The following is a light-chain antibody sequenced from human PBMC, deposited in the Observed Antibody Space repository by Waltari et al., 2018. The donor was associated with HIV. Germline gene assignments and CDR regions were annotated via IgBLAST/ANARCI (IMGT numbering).Light chain of an antibody. V-gene: IGKV4-1*01. CDR1: QSLLYSSNNKNY. J-gene: IGKJ3*01. CDR2: WAS. Sequence: DIVMTQSPDSLAVSLGERATINCTSSQSLLYSSNNKNYLDWYQQKPGQPPKLLIYWASTRQSGVPDRFSGSGSGTDFTLSISSLQAEDVAVYYCQQYYGSPFTFGPGTKVDIK. CDR3: QQYYGSPFT.